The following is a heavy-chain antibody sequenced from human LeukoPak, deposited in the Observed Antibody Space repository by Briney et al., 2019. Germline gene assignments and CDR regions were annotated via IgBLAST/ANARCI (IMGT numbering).Heavy chain of an antibody. CDR1: GYTFTGYY. CDR2: INPNSGGT. CDR3: ARAGRSPLLGYSSSWDLDY. V-gene: IGHV1-2*02. J-gene: IGHJ4*02. Sequence: ASVKVSCKASGYTFTGYYMHWVRQAPGQGLEWMGWINPNSGGTNYAQKFQGRVTMTRDTSISTAYMELSRLRSDDTAVYYCARAGRSPLLGYSSSWDLDYWGQGTLVTVSS. D-gene: IGHD6-13*01.